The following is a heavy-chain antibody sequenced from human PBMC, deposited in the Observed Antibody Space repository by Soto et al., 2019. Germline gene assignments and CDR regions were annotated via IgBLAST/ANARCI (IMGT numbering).Heavy chain of an antibody. CDR1: GFSLSTSEVA. V-gene: IGHV2-5*02. D-gene: IGHD6-13*01. CDR3: AHRTQAAAGFPY. J-gene: IGHJ4*02. Sequence: SGPTLVNPTQTLTLTCTFSGFSLSTSEVAVGWIRQPPGEALEWLALIYWDDDKRYNPSPENRLTIAKYTSQNQVVLRMTNMAPVDTATYYCAHRTQAAAGFPYWGQGTLITVSS. CDR2: IYWDDDK.